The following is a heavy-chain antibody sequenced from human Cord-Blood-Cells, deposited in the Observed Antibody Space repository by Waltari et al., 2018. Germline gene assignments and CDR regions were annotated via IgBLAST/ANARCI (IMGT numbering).Heavy chain of an antibody. J-gene: IGHJ5*02. Sequence: QVQLVQSGAEVKKPGASAKVSCKASGYTFPSYGISWVRQAPGQGLEWMGWISAYNGNTNYAQKLQGRVTMTTDTSTSTAYMELRSLRSDDTAVYYCARDLGGCSGGSCYSENWFDPWGQGTLVTVSS. CDR2: ISAYNGNT. V-gene: IGHV1-18*01. CDR3: ARDLGGCSGGSCYSENWFDP. D-gene: IGHD2-15*01. CDR1: GYTFPSYG.